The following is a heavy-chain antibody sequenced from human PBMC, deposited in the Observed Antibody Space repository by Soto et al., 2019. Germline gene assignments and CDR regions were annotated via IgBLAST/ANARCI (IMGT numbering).Heavy chain of an antibody. D-gene: IGHD3-10*01. J-gene: IGHJ1*01. V-gene: IGHV4-59*01. CDR3: ARGPYGRRWHLAH. CDR2: IYYSGST. CDR1: GGSISSYY. Sequence: SETLSLTCTGSGGSISSYYWSWIRQPPGKGLEWIGYIYYSGSTNYNPSLKSRVTISVDTSKNQFSLKLSSVTAADTAMYYCARGPYGRRWHLAHWGQGTLVTVSS.